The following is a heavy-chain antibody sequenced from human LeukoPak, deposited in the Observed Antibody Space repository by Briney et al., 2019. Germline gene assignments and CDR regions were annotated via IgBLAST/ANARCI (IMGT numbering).Heavy chain of an antibody. V-gene: IGHV3-21*01. CDR1: GFTFSSYS. CDR2: ISSSSSYI. J-gene: IGHJ4*02. D-gene: IGHD3-10*01. CDR3: AKDRGYYGSGGDY. Sequence: PGGSLRLSCAASGFTFSSYSMNWVRQAPGKGLEWVSSISSSSSYIYYADSVKGRFTISRDNSKNTLYLQMNSLRAEDTAVYYCAKDRGYYGSGGDYWGQGTLVTVSS.